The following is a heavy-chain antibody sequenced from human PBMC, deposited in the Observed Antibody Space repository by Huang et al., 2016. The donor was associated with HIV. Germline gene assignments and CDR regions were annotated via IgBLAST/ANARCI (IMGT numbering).Heavy chain of an antibody. CDR2: IRYDGSDR. J-gene: IGHJ4*02. D-gene: IGHD3-9*01. CDR3: AKEATGYYPDY. Sequence: QVQLVESGGGVVQPGGALRLSCAASRFTFSRYGMHWVRQDPGKGREWVACIRYDGSDRYYADSVKGRSTITRDNSKNTLYLQMSSLRAEDTALYFCAKEATGYYPDYWGQGTLVTVSS. V-gene: IGHV3-30*02. CDR1: RFTFSRYG.